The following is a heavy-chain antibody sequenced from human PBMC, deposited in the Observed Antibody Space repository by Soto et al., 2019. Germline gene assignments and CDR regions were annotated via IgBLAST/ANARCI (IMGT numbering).Heavy chain of an antibody. J-gene: IGHJ6*02. Sequence: GGSLRLSCAASGFTFSGYAITWGRQAPGKGLELVSGISGSGANIYYADSVKGRFTISRDNSKNTLYLQMNSLRAEDTAVYSCARRTSYGSGSYMYYYYGLDVWGQGTTVTVSS. D-gene: IGHD3-10*01. CDR3: ARRTSYGSGSYMYYYYGLDV. CDR2: ISGSGANI. CDR1: GFTFSGYA. V-gene: IGHV3-23*01.